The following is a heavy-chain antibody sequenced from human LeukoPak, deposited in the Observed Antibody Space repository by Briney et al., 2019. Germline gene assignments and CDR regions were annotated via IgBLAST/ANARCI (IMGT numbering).Heavy chain of an antibody. J-gene: IGHJ4*02. CDR3: ARAMRSGYDY. CDR2: ISPSSDSI. CDR1: GXMFSSYG. Sequence: PGGSLRLSCAASGXMFSSYGMNWVRQAPGRRLEWVSYISPSSDSIYYADSLKGRFTISRDNAEHSLYLQMNSLRDEDTAVYYCARAMRSGYDYWGQGTLVTVSS. D-gene: IGHD5-12*01. V-gene: IGHV3-48*02.